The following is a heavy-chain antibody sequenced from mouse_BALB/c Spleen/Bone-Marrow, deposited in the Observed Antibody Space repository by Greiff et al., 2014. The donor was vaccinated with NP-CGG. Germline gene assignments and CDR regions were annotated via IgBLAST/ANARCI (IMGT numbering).Heavy chain of an antibody. CDR1: GFSFNSYG. CDR3: ARHAYYDQTEVSFVY. J-gene: IGHJ3*01. V-gene: IGHV5-9-2*01. D-gene: IGHD2-4*01. CDR2: ISGGGSYT. Sequence: EVQLVESGGGLVKSGGSLKLSCAASGFSFNSYGVSWVRQTPEKRLEWVATISGGGSYTFYPDSVKGRFTISRDNAKNNLYLQLSSLRSEDTALYYCARHAYYDQTEVSFVYWGQGTLVTVSA.